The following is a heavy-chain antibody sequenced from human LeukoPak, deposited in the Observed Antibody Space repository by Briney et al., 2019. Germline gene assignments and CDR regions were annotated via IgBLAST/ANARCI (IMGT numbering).Heavy chain of an antibody. CDR1: GGSISSYY. CDR3: ARERTMVGGADI. Sequence: SETLSLTCTVSGGSISSYYWSWIRQPAGKGLEWIGRVYNAGSNFNSGSNYNPSLKSRVTMSLDTSNNQFSLRLSSVTAADTAVYYCARERTMVGGADIWGQGTKVTVSS. V-gene: IGHV4-4*07. J-gene: IGHJ3*02. CDR2: VYNAGSNFNSGS. D-gene: IGHD2-21*01.